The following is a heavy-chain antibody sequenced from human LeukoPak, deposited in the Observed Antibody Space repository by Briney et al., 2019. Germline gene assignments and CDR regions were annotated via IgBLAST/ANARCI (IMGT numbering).Heavy chain of an antibody. D-gene: IGHD1-26*01. CDR2: IYYSGGT. CDR3: ARAEWELLGA. CDR1: GGSISSSSYY. Sequence: SETLSLTCTVSGGSISSSSYYWGWIRQPPGKGLEWIGSIYYSGGTYYNPSLKSRVTISVDTSKNQFSLKLSSVTAADTAVYYCARAEWELLGAWGQGTLVTVSS. J-gene: IGHJ5*02. V-gene: IGHV4-39*07.